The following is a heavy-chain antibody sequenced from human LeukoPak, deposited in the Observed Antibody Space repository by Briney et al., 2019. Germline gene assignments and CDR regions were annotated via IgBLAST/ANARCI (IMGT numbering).Heavy chain of an antibody. Sequence: GSSLWDSCKHSARTSHSYAPRSVRQAPGPGLEWMGRIIPIFGTANYAQKFQGRVTITPDESTSTAYMELSRLRSADTAVTYSARDYGDYDGFDIWGQGTMVTVSS. V-gene: IGHV1-69*15. CDR1: ARTSHSYA. CDR3: ARDYGDYDGFDI. CDR2: IIPIFGTA. J-gene: IGHJ3*02. D-gene: IGHD4-17*01.